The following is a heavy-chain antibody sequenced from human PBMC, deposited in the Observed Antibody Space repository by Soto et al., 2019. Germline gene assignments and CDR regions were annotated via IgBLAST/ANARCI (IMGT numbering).Heavy chain of an antibody. CDR2: ISYDGGNN. V-gene: IGHV3-30-3*01. CDR1: GFSFRSYA. CDR3: ASGRDGGWSYYYYYGMDV. D-gene: IGHD6-19*01. Sequence: GGSLRLSCAASGFSFRSYAMHWVRQAPGKGLEWVAVISYDGGNNYYANSVKGRFTISRDNSKNTLYLQMNSLMAEDTAVYYCASGRDGGWSYYYYYGMDVWGQGITVTVSS. J-gene: IGHJ6*02.